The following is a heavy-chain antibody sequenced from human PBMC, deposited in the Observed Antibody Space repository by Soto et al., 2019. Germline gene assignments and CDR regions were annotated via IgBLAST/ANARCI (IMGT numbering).Heavy chain of an antibody. D-gene: IGHD3-16*01. CDR2: IYWDGFK. V-gene: IGHV2-5*02. CDR3: AHKGGGDRILDY. J-gene: IGHJ4*02. Sequence: QITLKESGPTLVKPTQTLTLTCTFSGFSLSTRGVGVGWIRQPPGKALEWLALIYWDGFKHYSPSLESRLTIREDTAKNQLVLTMTNMDPVDTATYYCAHKGGGDRILDYWGQGTLVTVSS. CDR1: GFSLSTRGVG.